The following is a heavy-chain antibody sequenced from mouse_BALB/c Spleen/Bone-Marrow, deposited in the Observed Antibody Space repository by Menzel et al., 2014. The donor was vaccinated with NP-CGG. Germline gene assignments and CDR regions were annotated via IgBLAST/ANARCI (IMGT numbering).Heavy chain of an antibody. CDR2: IRSKSNNYAT. CDR1: GFTFNTYA. V-gene: IGHV10-1*02. CDR3: VSHGPWFAY. J-gene: IGHJ3*01. Sequence: EVKLVESGGGLVQPKGSLKLSCAASGFTFNTYAMNWVRQAPGKGLEWVARIRSKSNNYATYYADSVKDRFTISRDDSQSMLYLQMNNLKTEDTAMYYCVSHGPWFAYWGQGTLVTVSA.